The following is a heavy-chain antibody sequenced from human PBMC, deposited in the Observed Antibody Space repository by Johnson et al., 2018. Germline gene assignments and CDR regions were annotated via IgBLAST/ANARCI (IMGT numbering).Heavy chain of an antibody. CDR1: GFTFSSYG. J-gene: IGHJ1*01. Sequence: QVQLQQSGGGVVQPGRSLRLSCAASGFTFSSYGMHWVRQAPGKGLGWVAVIWYDGSNKYYADXVKGRFTISRDNSKNTLYLQMNSLRAEDTAVYYCARGADPYCGGDCCFQYWGQGTLVTVSS. D-gene: IGHD2-21*02. V-gene: IGHV3-33*01. CDR3: ARGADPYCGGDCCFQY. CDR2: IWYDGSNK.